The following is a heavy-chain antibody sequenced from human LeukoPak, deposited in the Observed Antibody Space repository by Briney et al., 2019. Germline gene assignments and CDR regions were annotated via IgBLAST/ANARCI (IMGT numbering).Heavy chain of an antibody. Sequence: ASVKVSCKASGYTFTSYYMHWVRQAPGQGLEWMGIINPSGGSTSYAQKFQGRVTMTRDTSTSTAYMELSSLRSEDTAVYYCARDPRGKDIVVVPAAPGMDYWGQGTLVTVSS. CDR1: GYTFTSYY. V-gene: IGHV1-46*01. D-gene: IGHD2-2*01. CDR2: INPSGGST. J-gene: IGHJ4*02. CDR3: ARDPRGKDIVVVPAAPGMDY.